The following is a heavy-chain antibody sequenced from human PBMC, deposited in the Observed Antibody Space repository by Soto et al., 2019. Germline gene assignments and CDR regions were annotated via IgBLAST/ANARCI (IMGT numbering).Heavy chain of an antibody. CDR1: GFTFSDYA. D-gene: IGHD3-10*01. V-gene: IGHV3-23*01. Sequence: GGSLRLSCAASGFTFSDYAMTWVRQAPGKGLEWVSAISGSGGSTYYADSVKGRFTISRDNSKNTLYLQVNSLRAGDTAVYYCAKVGLGAYGAFTYYFDYWGQGTLVTVSS. CDR3: AKVGLGAYGAFTYYFDY. CDR2: ISGSGGST. J-gene: IGHJ4*02.